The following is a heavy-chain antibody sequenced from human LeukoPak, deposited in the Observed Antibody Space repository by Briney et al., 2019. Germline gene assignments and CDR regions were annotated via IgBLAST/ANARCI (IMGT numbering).Heavy chain of an antibody. CDR1: GYTLTELS. CDR3: ATGPSGYSGYVGNWFDP. CDR2: FDPEDAET. Sequence: ASVNVSSKVSGYTLTELSMHWVRQAPGKGLEWMGGFDPEDAETIYTQKFQGRVTMTEDTSTDTAYMELSSLRSEDTAVYYCATGPSGYSGYVGNWFDPWGQGTLVTVSS. D-gene: IGHD5-12*01. J-gene: IGHJ5*02. V-gene: IGHV1-24*01.